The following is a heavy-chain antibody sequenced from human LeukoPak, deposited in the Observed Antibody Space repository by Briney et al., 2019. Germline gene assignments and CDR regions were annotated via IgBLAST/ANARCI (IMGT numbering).Heavy chain of an antibody. CDR2: IYYSGST. Sequence: SETLSLTCTVSGGSISSYYWSWIRQPPGKGLEWIGYIYYSGSTNYNPSLKSRVTISVDTSKNQFSLKLSSVTAADMAVYYCARFSLMATTFDYWGQGTLVTVSS. CDR1: GGSISSYY. V-gene: IGHV4-59*01. J-gene: IGHJ4*02. CDR3: ARFSLMATTFDY. D-gene: IGHD5-24*01.